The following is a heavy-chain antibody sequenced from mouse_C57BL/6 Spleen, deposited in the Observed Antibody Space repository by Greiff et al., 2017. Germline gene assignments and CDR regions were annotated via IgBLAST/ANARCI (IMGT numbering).Heavy chain of an antibody. V-gene: IGHV1-82*01. J-gene: IGHJ2*01. D-gene: IGHD4-1*01. CDR3: ASLTSFDY. Sequence: VKLMESGPELVKPGASVKISCKASGYAFSSSWMNWVKQRPGKGLEWIGRIYPGDGDTNYNGKFKGKATLTADKSSSTAYMQLSSLTSEDSAVYFFASLTSFDYWGQGTTLTVSS. CDR1: GYAFSSSW. CDR2: IYPGDGDT.